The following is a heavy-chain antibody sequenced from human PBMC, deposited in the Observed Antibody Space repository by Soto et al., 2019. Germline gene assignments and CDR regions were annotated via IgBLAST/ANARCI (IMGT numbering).Heavy chain of an antibody. J-gene: IGHJ5*02. CDR2: IYYGGST. CDR1: GGSISSYY. D-gene: IGHD6-19*01. Sequence: PSETLSLTCTVSGGSISSYYWSWIRQPPGKGLEWIGYIYYGGSTNYNPSLKSRVTISVDTSKNQFSLKLSSVTAADTAVYYCAREAVAVYNWFDPWGQGTLVTVSS. CDR3: AREAVAVYNWFDP. V-gene: IGHV4-59*01.